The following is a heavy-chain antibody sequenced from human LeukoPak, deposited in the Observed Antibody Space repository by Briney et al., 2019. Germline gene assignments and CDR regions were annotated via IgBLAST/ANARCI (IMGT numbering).Heavy chain of an antibody. CDR2: INVSSGST. Sequence: ASVKVSCKPSGYTFTNYYIHWVRQAPGQRLEWMGVINVSSGSTKYAQKFQARLTMTRDTSTSTVYMSLNSLRSEDTAMYFCARGRGYGGNSGFAYWGQGTLVTVSS. V-gene: IGHV1-46*01. CDR3: ARGRGYGGNSGFAY. D-gene: IGHD3-10*01. CDR1: GYTFTNYY. J-gene: IGHJ4*02.